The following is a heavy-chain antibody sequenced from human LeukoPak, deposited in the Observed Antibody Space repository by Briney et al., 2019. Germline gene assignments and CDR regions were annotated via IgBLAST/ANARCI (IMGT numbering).Heavy chain of an antibody. CDR3: ARGAYYYED. D-gene: IGHD3-22*01. V-gene: IGHV3-48*01. CDR2: ISSISSTI. CDR1: GFTFSSHS. Sequence: PSGGSLRLSCAASGFTFSSHSMNWVRQAPGKGLEWVSYISSISSTIYYADSVKGRFTISRDNAKNSLYLQMNSLRAEDTAVYYCARGAYYYEDWGQGTLVTVSS. J-gene: IGHJ4*02.